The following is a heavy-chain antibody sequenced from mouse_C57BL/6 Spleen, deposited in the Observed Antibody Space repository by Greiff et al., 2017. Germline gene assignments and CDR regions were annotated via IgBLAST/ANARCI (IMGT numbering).Heavy chain of an antibody. J-gene: IGHJ4*01. CDR3: AREENYFYAMDY. Sequence: QVQLQQPGAELVKPGASVKMSCKASGYTFPSYWITWVKQRPGQGLEWIGDIYPGSGSTNYNEKFKSKATLTVDTSSSTAYMQLSSLTSEDSAVYYCAREENYFYAMDYWGQGTSVTVSS. D-gene: IGHD1-1*01. V-gene: IGHV1-55*01. CDR2: IYPGSGST. CDR1: GYTFPSYW.